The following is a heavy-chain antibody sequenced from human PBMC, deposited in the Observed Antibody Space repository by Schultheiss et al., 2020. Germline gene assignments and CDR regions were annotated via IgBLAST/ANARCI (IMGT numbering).Heavy chain of an antibody. Sequence: SQTLSLTCAVSGGSISSGGYSWSWIRQPPGKGLEWIGYMYHSGSTNYNPSLKSRVTISVDKSKNQFSLKLSSVTAADTAVYYCARAWKEAVDAFDIWGQGTMVTVSS. CDR2: MYHSGST. V-gene: IGHV4-30-2*01. CDR1: GGSISSGGYS. CDR3: ARAWKEAVDAFDI. D-gene: IGHD1-1*01. J-gene: IGHJ3*02.